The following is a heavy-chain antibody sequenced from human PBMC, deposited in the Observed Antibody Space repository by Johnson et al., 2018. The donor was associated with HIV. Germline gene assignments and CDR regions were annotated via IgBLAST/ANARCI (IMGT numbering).Heavy chain of an antibody. CDR3: ATCSDQVLLGGDVFDI. D-gene: IGHD3-16*01. Sequence: VQLVESGVGVVRPGGSLRLSCAASGFTVSSNYMSWVRQAPGKGLEWVSVIYSGGSTYYADSVKGRFTISRDNSKNTLYLQMNSLRAEDTAVYYCATCSDQVLLGGDVFDIWGQGTMVTVSS. V-gene: IGHV3-66*01. CDR2: IYSGGST. J-gene: IGHJ3*02. CDR1: GFTVSSNY.